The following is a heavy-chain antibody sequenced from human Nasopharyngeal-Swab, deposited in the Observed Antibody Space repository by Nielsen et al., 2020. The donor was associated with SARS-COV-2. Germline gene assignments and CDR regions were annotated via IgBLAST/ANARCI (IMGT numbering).Heavy chain of an antibody. CDR3: AKASYGDSWIDH. J-gene: IGHJ4*02. V-gene: IGHV3-9*01. CDR1: GFPFDDYT. D-gene: IGHD2-21*02. Sequence: GGSLRLYCAASGFPFDDYTMHWVRQAPGKGLEWVSGINWNSRPIGYADSVKGRFTISRDNAKNSLFLEMSSLRGDDTALYYCAKASYGDSWIDHWGQGTLVTVSS. CDR2: INWNSRPI.